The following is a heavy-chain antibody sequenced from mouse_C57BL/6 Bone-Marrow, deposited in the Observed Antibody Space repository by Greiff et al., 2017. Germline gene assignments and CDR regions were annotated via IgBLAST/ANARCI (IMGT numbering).Heavy chain of an antibody. J-gene: IGHJ2*01. D-gene: IGHD2-12*01. CDR3: PPYYSLDY. CDR1: GFNIKDDY. V-gene: IGHV14-4*01. Sequence: VQLQQSGAELVRPGASVKLSCTASGFNIKDDYMHWVKQRPEQGLEWIGWIDPENGDTEYASKFQGKATITADTSSNTAYLQLSSLTSEDAAVYYCPPYYSLDYWGKGTTLTVSS. CDR2: IDPENGDT.